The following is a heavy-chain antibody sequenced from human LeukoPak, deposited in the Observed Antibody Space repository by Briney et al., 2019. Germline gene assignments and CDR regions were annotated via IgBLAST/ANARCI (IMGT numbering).Heavy chain of an antibody. V-gene: IGHV3-30*03. CDR1: GFTFNSYG. CDR2: ISYDESNK. D-gene: IGHD1-26*01. CDR3: ASAPLGSTRP. J-gene: IGHJ5*02. Sequence: PGGSLRLSCAASGFTFNSYGMHWVRQAPGKGLEWVAVISYDESNKYYTDSVKGRFTISRDNSKDTLYLQMNSLRAEDTAVYYCASAPLGSTRPWGQGTLVTVSS.